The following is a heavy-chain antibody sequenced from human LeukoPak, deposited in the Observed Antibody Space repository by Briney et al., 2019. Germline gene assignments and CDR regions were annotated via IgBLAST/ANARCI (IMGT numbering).Heavy chain of an antibody. J-gene: IGHJ5*02. CDR1: GYTFTSYD. CDR3: ARARIAAARARGSNWFDP. V-gene: IGHV1-8*01. CDR2: MNPNSGNT. Sequence: ASVKVSCKASGYTFTSYDINWVRQATGQGLEWMGWMNPNSGNTGYAQKFHGRVTMTRNTSISTAYMELSSLRSEDTAVYYCARARIAAARARGSNWFDPWGQGTLVTVSS. D-gene: IGHD6-13*01.